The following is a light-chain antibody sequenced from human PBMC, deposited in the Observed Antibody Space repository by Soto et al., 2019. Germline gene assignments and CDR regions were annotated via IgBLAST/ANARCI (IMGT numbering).Light chain of an antibody. Sequence: EIVLTQSPATLSLSPGERATLSCRASQSVSSYLAWYQQKPGHAPRLLSYDASNRATGIPARFSGSGSETEFTPTISSLEPDDYAVYYCQQRSRSVFGGGTKVEIK. J-gene: IGKJ4*02. V-gene: IGKV3-11*01. CDR1: QSVSSY. CDR3: QQRSRSV. CDR2: DAS.